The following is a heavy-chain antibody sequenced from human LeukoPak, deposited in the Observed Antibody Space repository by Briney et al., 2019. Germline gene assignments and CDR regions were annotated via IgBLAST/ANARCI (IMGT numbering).Heavy chain of an antibody. V-gene: IGHV3-21*01. J-gene: IGHJ6*02. CDR3: ARHGDGFYYGMDV. CDR1: EFTFSRYS. CDR2: ISSGGHNI. D-gene: IGHD4-17*01. Sequence: GGSLRLSCAASEFTFSRYSMNWFRQAPGEGLEWVSSISSGGHNIYYGDSVKGRFTISRDNAKNSLYLQMNSLRVEDTAVYYCARHGDGFYYGMDVWGQGTTVTVFS.